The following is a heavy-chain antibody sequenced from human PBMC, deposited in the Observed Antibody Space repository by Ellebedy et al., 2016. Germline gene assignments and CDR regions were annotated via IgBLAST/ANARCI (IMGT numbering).Heavy chain of an antibody. J-gene: IGHJ4*02. Sequence: GESLKISXTASRFTFSDYAMNWVRQAPGKGLEWVSSISGSGGSTYYIDSVKGRFTISRDNSRNTLYLQVDGLSAEDTAVYYCAKSGGISEWRQFHFDYWGQGTLVTVSS. CDR1: RFTFSDYA. V-gene: IGHV3-23*02. CDR2: ISGSGGST. D-gene: IGHD3-3*01. CDR3: AKSGGISEWRQFHFDY.